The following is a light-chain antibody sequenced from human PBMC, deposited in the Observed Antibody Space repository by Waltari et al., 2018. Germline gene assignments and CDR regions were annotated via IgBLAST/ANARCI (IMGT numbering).Light chain of an antibody. J-gene: IGKJ4*01. CDR2: GTS. Sequence: EIVLTQSPGTLSLSPGESATPSCMASQSVTSISLTWYQPKLGQAPRLLIYGTSSRATGIPDRFSGSGSGTDFTLTISRLEPEDFAVYYCQQYDGEVVTFGGGTKVEI. V-gene: IGKV3-20*01. CDR3: QQYDGEVVT. CDR1: QSVTSIS.